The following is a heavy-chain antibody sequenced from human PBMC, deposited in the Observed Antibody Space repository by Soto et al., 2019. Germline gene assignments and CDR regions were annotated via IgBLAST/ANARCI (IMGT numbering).Heavy chain of an antibody. CDR3: ARGRNTMIVVVSGQYHY. Sequence: SETLSLTCAVYGGSFSGYYWSWIRQPPGKGLEWIGEINHSGSTNYNPSLKSRVTISVDTSKNQFSLKLSSVTAADTAVYYCARGRNTMIVVVSGQYHYWGQGTLVTVSS. CDR1: GGSFSGYY. D-gene: IGHD3-22*01. J-gene: IGHJ4*02. V-gene: IGHV4-34*01. CDR2: INHSGST.